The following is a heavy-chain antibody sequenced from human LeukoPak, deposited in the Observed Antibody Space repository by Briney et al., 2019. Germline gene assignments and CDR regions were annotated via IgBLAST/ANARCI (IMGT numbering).Heavy chain of an antibody. CDR1: GGTFSSYA. D-gene: IGHD2-2*01. Sequence: SVKVSCKASGGTFSSYAISWVRQAPGQGLEWMGGIIPIFGTANYAQKFQGRVTITTDESTSTAYMELSSLRSEDTAVCYCARGSSIVVVPAAINYMDVWGKGTTVTVSS. J-gene: IGHJ6*03. CDR2: IIPIFGTA. V-gene: IGHV1-69*05. CDR3: ARGSSIVVVPAAINYMDV.